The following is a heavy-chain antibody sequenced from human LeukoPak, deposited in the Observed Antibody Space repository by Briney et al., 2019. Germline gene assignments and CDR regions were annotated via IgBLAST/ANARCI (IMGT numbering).Heavy chain of an antibody. V-gene: IGHV4-39*07. CDR3: ARGPGEVYAIRPKYYFDY. CDR1: GVSISSSSYY. CDR2: IYYSGST. J-gene: IGHJ4*02. D-gene: IGHD2-8*01. Sequence: SETLSLTCTVSGVSISSSSYYWGWIRQPPGKGLEWIGSIYYSGSTYYNPSLKSRVTISVDTSKNQFSLKLSSVTAADTAVYYCARGPGEVYAIRPKYYFDYWGQGTLVTVSS.